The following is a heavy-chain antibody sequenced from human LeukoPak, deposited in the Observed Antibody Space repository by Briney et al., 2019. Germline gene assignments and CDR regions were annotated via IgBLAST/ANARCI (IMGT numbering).Heavy chain of an antibody. D-gene: IGHD1/OR15-1a*01. CDR1: GGSISSYY. V-gene: IGHV4-59*01. Sequence: SETLSLTCTVSGGSISSYYWSWIRQPPGEGLEWIGYIYYSGSTNYNPSLKSRVTISVDTSKNQFSLKLSSVTAADTAVYYCARVSLTNAFDIWGQGTMVTVSS. CDR3: ARVSLTNAFDI. CDR2: IYYSGST. J-gene: IGHJ3*02.